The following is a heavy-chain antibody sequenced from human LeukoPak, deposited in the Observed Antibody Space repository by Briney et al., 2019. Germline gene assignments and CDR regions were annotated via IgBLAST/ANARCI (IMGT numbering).Heavy chain of an antibody. D-gene: IGHD6-13*01. CDR1: GGTFSSYA. CDR3: ARGGIAAAGRFDY. V-gene: IGHV1-69*05. J-gene: IGHJ4*02. Sequence: SVKVSCKASGGTFSSYAISWVRQAPGQGLEWMGGIIPIFGTANYAQKFQGRVTITTDESTSTAYMELSSLGPEDTAVYYCARGGIAAAGRFDYWGQGTLVTVSS. CDR2: IIPIFGTA.